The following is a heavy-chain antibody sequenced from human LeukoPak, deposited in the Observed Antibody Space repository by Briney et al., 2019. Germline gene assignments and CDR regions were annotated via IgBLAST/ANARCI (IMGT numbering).Heavy chain of an antibody. Sequence: GGSLRLSCAASGFTFSHYWMHWLRQVPGKGLVWVSRIHSDGSSTTYADSVKGRFTISRDNAKNSLYLQMNSLRAEDTAVYYCAREASRITIFGVVTHFDYWGQGTLVTVSS. CDR2: IHSDGSST. J-gene: IGHJ4*02. D-gene: IGHD3-3*01. V-gene: IGHV3-74*01. CDR3: AREASRITIFGVVTHFDY. CDR1: GFTFSHYW.